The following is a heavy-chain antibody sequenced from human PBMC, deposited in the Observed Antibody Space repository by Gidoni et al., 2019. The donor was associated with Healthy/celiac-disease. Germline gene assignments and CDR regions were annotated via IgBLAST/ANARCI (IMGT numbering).Heavy chain of an antibody. V-gene: IGHV4-39*01. CDR1: GGSISRSSYY. D-gene: IGHD2-2*01. J-gene: IGHJ6*02. CDR3: ARYAYCSSTSCYSDYYYGMDV. Sequence: QLQLQESGPGLVKPSETLSLTCTVSGGSISRSSYYWGWLRQPPGKGLEWIGSIYYSGSPYYNPSLKSRVTISVDTSKNQFSLKLSSVTAADTAVYYCARYAYCSSTSCYSDYYYGMDVWGQGTTVTVSS. CDR2: IYYSGSP.